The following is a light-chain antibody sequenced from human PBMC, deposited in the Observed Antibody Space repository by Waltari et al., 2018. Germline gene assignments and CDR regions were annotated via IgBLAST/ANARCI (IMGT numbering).Light chain of an antibody. CDR1: KLGHKY. V-gene: IGLV3-1*01. J-gene: IGLJ1*01. CDR3: QAWDSSTGGV. CDR2: QDN. Sequence: SYELTQPPSVSVSPGQTASITCSGDKLGHKYASWYQQKPGQSPVLVIYQDNMRPSGIPERFSGSNSGNTATLTLSGTQAMDEADYYCQAWDSSTGGVFGTGTKVTVL.